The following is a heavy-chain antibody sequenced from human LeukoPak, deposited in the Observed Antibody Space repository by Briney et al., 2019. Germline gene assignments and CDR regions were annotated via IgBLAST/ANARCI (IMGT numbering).Heavy chain of an antibody. D-gene: IGHD1-7*01. Sequence: GGSLRLSCATSGFTFDDYLMSWFRQAPGKGLEWVGFIRRRDHGGTTEYAASVKGRFTISRDDSASISYLQMNSLRNEDTAVYSCAREQLVGQRWNLHSPFAFWGQGTLVTVSS. V-gene: IGHV3-49*03. CDR2: IRRRDHGGTT. CDR3: AREQLVGQRWNLHSPFAF. J-gene: IGHJ4*02. CDR1: GFTFDDYL.